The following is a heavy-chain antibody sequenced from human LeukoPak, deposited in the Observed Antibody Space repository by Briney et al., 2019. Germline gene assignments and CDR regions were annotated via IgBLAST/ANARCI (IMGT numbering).Heavy chain of an antibody. CDR1: GFTFSSYA. CDR2: ISYDGSNK. J-gene: IGHJ4*02. D-gene: IGHD3-16*01. V-gene: IGHV3-30*01. Sequence: PGRSLRLSCAASGFTFSSYAMHWVRQAPGKGLEWVAVISYDGSNKYYADSVKGRFTISRDNSKNTLYLQMNSLKAEDTAVYYCARDWSPGGRGLDYFDYWGQGTLVTVSS. CDR3: ARDWSPGGRGLDYFDY.